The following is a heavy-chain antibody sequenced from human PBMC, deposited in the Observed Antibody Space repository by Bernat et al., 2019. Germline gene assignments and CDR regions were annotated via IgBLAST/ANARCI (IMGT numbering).Heavy chain of an antibody. J-gene: IGHJ4*02. V-gene: IGHV1-46*02. D-gene: IGHD1-1*01. CDR3: ARAVHSFDY. CDR1: GYIFNRYY. Sequence: VQLVESGAELRKPGASVKISCKASGYIFNRYYIHWLRQAPGQGLEWMGVVNPGGGTKTYAQNFQGRVTLTTDTSTSTVYMEVSSLRSQDTAMYYCARAVHSFDYWGQGTLVTVSS. CDR2: VNPGGGTK.